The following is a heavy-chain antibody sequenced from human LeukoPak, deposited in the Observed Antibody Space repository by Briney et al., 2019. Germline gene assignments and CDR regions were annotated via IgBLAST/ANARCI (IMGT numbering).Heavy chain of an antibody. CDR1: GFTVSSNY. Sequence: PGGSLRLSCAASGFTVSSNYMSGVRQAPGKGLEWVSVIYSGGSTYYADSVKGRFTISRDNSKNTLYLQINSLRAEDTAVYYCARGYFDSALFYGMDVWGQGTTVTVSS. D-gene: IGHD3-9*01. J-gene: IGHJ6*02. CDR3: ARGYFDSALFYGMDV. V-gene: IGHV3-66*01. CDR2: IYSGGST.